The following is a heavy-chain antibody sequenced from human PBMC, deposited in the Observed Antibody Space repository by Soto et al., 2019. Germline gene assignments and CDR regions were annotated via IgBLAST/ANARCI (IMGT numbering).Heavy chain of an antibody. J-gene: IGHJ5*02. D-gene: IGHD6-25*01. CDR1: GGAIGSHY. CDR3: ARGQRFSDWFDP. Sequence: LSLTCTVSGGAIGSHYWTWIRQPAGKGLEWIGRIYSSGSTKYNPSLQSRVTMSLDTSKNQFSLRLESVTAADTAVYYCARGQRFSDWFDPWGQGTLVTVSS. CDR2: IYSSGST. V-gene: IGHV4-4*07.